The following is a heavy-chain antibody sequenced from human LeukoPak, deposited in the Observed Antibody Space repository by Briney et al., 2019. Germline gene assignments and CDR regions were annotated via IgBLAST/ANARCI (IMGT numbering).Heavy chain of an antibody. CDR3: AGPKYYYDSSGYYYYFGY. Sequence: SVKVSCKASGGTFSSYAISWVRQAPGQGLEWMGGIIPIFGTANYAQKFQGRVTITADESTSTAYMELSSLRSEDTAVYYCAGPKYYYDSSGYYYYFGYWGQGTLVTVSS. D-gene: IGHD3-22*01. CDR1: GGTFSSYA. CDR2: IIPIFGTA. V-gene: IGHV1-69*01. J-gene: IGHJ4*02.